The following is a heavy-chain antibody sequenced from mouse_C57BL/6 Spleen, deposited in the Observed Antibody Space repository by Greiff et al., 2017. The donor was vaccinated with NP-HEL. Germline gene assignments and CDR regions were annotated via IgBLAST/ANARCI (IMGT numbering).Heavy chain of an antibody. J-gene: IGHJ4*01. CDR1: GFSLTSYG. D-gene: IGHD1-1*01. Sequence: QVQLKESGPGLVQPSQSLSITCTVSGFSLTSYGVHWVRQSPGKGLEWLGVIWRGGSTDYNAAFMSRLSITKDNSKSQVFFKMNSLQADDTAIYHCARKYYGSSYGYAMDYWGQGTSVTVSS. CDR2: IWRGGST. CDR3: ARKYYGSSYGYAMDY. V-gene: IGHV2-5*01.